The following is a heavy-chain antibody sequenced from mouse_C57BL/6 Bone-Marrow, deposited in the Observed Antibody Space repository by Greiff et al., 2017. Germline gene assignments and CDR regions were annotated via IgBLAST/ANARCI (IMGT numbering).Heavy chain of an antibody. Sequence: EVKLVESGGGLVQPGGSLKLSCAASGFTFSDYGMAWVRQAPRKGPEWVAFISNLAYSLYYADTVTGRFTISRENAKNTLYLEMSSLRSEDTAMYYCARHNVDYAMDYWGQGTSVTVSS. CDR3: ARHNVDYAMDY. D-gene: IGHD1-3*01. V-gene: IGHV5-15*04. CDR1: GFTFSDYG. J-gene: IGHJ4*01. CDR2: ISNLAYSL.